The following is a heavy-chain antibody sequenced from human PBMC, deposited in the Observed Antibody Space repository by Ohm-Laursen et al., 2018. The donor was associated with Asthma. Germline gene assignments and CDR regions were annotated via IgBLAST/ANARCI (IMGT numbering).Heavy chain of an antibody. Sequence: SLRLSCTASGFTFSSYSMNLVRQAPGKGLEWVSSISSSSSYIYYADSVKGRFTISRDNAKNSLYLQMNSLRAEDTAVYYCARDGVLRYFDWLSNYCYYYGMDVWGQGTTVTVSS. CDR3: ARDGVLRYFDWLSNYCYYYGMDV. CDR2: ISSSSSYI. V-gene: IGHV3-21*01. D-gene: IGHD3-9*01. J-gene: IGHJ6*02. CDR1: GFTFSSYS.